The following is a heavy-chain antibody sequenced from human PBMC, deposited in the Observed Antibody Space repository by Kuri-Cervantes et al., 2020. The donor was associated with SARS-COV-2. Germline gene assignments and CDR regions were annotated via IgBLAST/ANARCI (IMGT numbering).Heavy chain of an antibody. CDR3: ARGHDYGAL. Sequence: GGSLRLSCAASGFPFSSYNMNWVRQAPGKGLEWISYISSGRTNIYYADSVKGRFTISRDNAKKSLYLQMNSLRAEDTAVYYCARGHDYGALWGQGTLVTVSS. CDR1: GFPFSSYN. J-gene: IGHJ4*02. CDR2: ISSGRTNI. V-gene: IGHV3-48*01. D-gene: IGHD4-17*01.